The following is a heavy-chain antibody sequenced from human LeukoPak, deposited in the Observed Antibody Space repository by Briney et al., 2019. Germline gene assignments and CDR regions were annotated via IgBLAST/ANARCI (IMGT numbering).Heavy chain of an antibody. J-gene: IGHJ2*01. Sequence: GGSLRLSCAASGFTFNTYGMNWVRQAPGKGLEWLLYIGPGPSHTYYADSVKGRFTISRDNAKNSLYLQMNSLRAEDTALYYCAKDYCGGDCYSGWYFDLWGRGTLVTVSS. V-gene: IGHV3-21*04. CDR1: GFTFNTYG. CDR3: AKDYCGGDCYSGWYFDL. CDR2: IGPGPSHT. D-gene: IGHD2-21*02.